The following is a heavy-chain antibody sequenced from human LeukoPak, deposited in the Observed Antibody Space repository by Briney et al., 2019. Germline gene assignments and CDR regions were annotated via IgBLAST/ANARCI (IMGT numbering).Heavy chain of an antibody. D-gene: IGHD5-12*01. Sequence: SETLSLTCTVSGGSISSYYWSWIRQPAGKGLEWIGRIYTSGSTNYNPSLKSRVTISVDTSKNQFSLKLSSVTAADTAVYYCARESIVATIRYFDYWGQGTLVTVSS. CDR2: IYTSGST. CDR3: ARESIVATIRYFDY. J-gene: IGHJ4*02. V-gene: IGHV4-4*07. CDR1: GGSISSYY.